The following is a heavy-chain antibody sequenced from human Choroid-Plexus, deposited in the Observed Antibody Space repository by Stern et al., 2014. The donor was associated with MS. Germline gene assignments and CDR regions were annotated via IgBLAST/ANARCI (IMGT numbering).Heavy chain of an antibody. Sequence: QLVESGGDLVQPGGSLRLSCAASGFTLSSYDIHWVRQVRGKGLDWVSGFGSGGDTHYSVAVNGRFTISRENAKNSVYLQMNSLRAGDSAVYHCTRKIPSRGMEVWGQGTTVTVSS. J-gene: IGHJ6*02. V-gene: IGHV3-13*01. CDR3: TRKIPSRGMEV. CDR2: FGSGGDT. CDR1: GFTLSSYD.